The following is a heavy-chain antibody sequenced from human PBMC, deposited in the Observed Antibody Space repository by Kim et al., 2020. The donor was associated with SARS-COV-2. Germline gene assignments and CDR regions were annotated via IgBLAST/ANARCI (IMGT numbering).Heavy chain of an antibody. Sequence: GGSLRLSCAASGFTSNNSVISWVRQAPGKGPEWVSCIGSSGDSTAYADSVKGRFTVSSDNYKNTVYLYMVSMSAEDTAAYYCERPLSSGSLFSWG. D-gene: IGHD1-26*01. CDR3: ERPLSSGSLFS. CDR2: IGSSGDST. J-gene: IGHJ5*01. V-gene: IGHV3-23*01. CDR1: GFTSNNSV.